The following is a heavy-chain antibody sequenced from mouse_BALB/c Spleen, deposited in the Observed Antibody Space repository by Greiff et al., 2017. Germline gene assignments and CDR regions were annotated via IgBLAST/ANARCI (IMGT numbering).Heavy chain of an antibody. CDR2: ISSGGST. CDR3: ARLLYGNYDYYAMDY. V-gene: IGHV5-6-5*01. J-gene: IGHJ4*01. Sequence: EVKLEESGGGLVKPGGSLKLSCAASGFTFSSYAMSWVRQTPEKRLEWVASISSGGSTYYPDSVKGRFTISRDNARNILYLQMSSLRSEDTAMYYCARLLYGNYDYYAMDYWGQGTSVTVSS. D-gene: IGHD2-10*02. CDR1: GFTFSSYA.